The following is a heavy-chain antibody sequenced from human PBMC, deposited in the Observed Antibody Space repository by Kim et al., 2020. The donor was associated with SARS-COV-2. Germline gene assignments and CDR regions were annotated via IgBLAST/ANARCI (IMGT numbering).Heavy chain of an antibody. CDR2: IYYSGST. CDR3: ARHYPRANYYDSSGALDY. V-gene: IGHV4-39*01. CDR1: GGSISSSSYY. J-gene: IGHJ4*02. Sequence: SETLSLTCTVSGGSISSSSYYWGWIRQPPGKGLEWIGSIYYSGSTYYNPSLKSRVTISVDTSKNQFSLKLSSVTAADTAVYYCARHYPRANYYDSSGALDYWGQGTLVTVSS. D-gene: IGHD3-22*01.